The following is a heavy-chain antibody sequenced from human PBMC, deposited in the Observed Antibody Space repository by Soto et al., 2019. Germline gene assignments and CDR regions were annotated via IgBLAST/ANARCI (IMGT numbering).Heavy chain of an antibody. Sequence: EVQVLESGGGLVQPGGSLRLSCAASGFTFSSYAMSWVRQAPGKGLEWVSAISGSGGSTYYADSVKGRFTISRDKSKNTLYRKMNSLRAEDTAVYYCAKDHGREVYSYYYGMDVGGQGTTVTVSS. CDR3: AKDHGREVYSYYYGMDV. CDR2: ISGSGGST. J-gene: IGHJ6*02. CDR1: GFTFSSYA. V-gene: IGHV3-23*01. D-gene: IGHD1-26*01.